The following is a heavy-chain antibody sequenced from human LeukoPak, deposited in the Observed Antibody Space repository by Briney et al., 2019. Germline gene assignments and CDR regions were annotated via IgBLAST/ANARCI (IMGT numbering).Heavy chain of an antibody. CDR3: AREDVVVVAATPYNWFDP. J-gene: IGHJ5*02. D-gene: IGHD2-15*01. Sequence: ASVKVSCKASGYTFTSYGISWVRQAPGQGLEWMGWISAYNGNTNYAQKLQGRVTMTTDTSTSTAYMELRSLRSDDTAVYYCAREDVVVVAATPYNWFDPWGQGTLVTVSS. V-gene: IGHV1-18*01. CDR2: ISAYNGNT. CDR1: GYTFTSYG.